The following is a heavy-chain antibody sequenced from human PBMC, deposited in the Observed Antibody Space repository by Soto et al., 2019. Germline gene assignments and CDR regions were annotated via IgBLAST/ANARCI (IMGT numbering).Heavy chain of an antibody. CDR1: GANVNVYG. J-gene: IGHJ6*02. D-gene: IGHD1-1*01. Sequence: QVRLVQSEAEVRSPGSAVRVSCKASGANVNVYGITWVRQAPRQGLEWVGAILPMYRKTNYAQNFQGRVTIIADKSPDTVYLELSRLTSDDTATYFCARVVQLGSNYAMDVWGQGTTVVVSS. CDR3: ARVVQLGSNYAMDV. V-gene: IGHV1-69*06. CDR2: ILPMYRKT.